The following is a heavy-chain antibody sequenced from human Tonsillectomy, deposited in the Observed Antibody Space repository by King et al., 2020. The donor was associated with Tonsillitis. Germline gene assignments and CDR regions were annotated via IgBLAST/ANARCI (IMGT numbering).Heavy chain of an antibody. D-gene: IGHD1-26*01. CDR1: GFTFSNYA. CDR2: ISVGGGST. J-gene: IGHJ4*02. CDR3: AKSRGGWESDGAFDY. V-gene: IGHV3-23*04. Sequence: DVQLVESGGGLVQPGGSLRLSCAASGFTFSNYAMSWVRQAPGKGLEWVSAISVGGGSTYYADSVKGRFTISRENSKNTLYLQMKSLRAEDTAVYYCAKSRGGWESDGAFDYWGQGTLVTVSS.